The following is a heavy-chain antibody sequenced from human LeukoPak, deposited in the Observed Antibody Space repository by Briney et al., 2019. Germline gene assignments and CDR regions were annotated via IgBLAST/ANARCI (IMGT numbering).Heavy chain of an antibody. V-gene: IGHV1-2*04. Sequence: ASVKVSCKASGYTFSAYYIQWVRQAPGQGLEWMGWINPNSGGTNYAQKFQGWVTMTTDTSTSTAYMELRRLRSDDTAVYYCARFASVAHFDNWGQGTLVTVSS. CDR1: GYTFSAYY. J-gene: IGHJ4*02. CDR3: ARFASVAHFDN. D-gene: IGHD5-12*01. CDR2: INPNSGGT.